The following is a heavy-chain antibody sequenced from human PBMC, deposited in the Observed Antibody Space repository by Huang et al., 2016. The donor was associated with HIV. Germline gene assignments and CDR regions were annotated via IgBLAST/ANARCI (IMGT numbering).Heavy chain of an antibody. Sequence: QVQLQQWGAELLKPSETLSLTCAVSGGSFSGHYWTWLRQPPGRGLEWIGESSDRGSTTYNPSLKSRVTISGDTSQSQFSLKLNSVTAADTAIYYCARMFKYDSGGYWGNDAFDIWGQGTMVTVSS. V-gene: IGHV4-34*02. CDR2: SSDRGST. D-gene: IGHD3-22*01. CDR1: GGSFSGHY. CDR3: ARMFKYDSGGYWGNDAFDI. J-gene: IGHJ3*02.